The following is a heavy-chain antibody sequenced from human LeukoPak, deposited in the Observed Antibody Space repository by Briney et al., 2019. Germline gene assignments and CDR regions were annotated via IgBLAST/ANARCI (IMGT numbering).Heavy chain of an antibody. Sequence: ASVKVSCKASGYIFTRYLIHWVRQAPGEGVEWRGWIDPKSGVTIYGQKFQGRVNMTRDTATTTLYMEVTGLRSDDTSVYYCARFGEDSDDMDVWGKGTTVTVSS. J-gene: IGHJ6*03. V-gene: IGHV1-2*02. CDR3: ARFGEDSDDMDV. CDR2: IDPKSGVT. CDR1: GYIFTRYL. D-gene: IGHD3-16*01.